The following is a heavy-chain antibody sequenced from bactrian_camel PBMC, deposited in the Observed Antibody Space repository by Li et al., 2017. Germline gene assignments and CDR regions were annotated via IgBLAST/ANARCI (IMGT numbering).Heavy chain of an antibody. V-gene: IGHV3S40*01. CDR3: AAEINPRGVPDFGY. J-gene: IGHJ6*01. CDR2: INSGGGST. Sequence: VQLVESGGGLVQPGGSLRLSCAASGFTFSTYVMSWVRQAPGKGLEWVSAINSGGGSTYYTDSVKGRFTISRDDAKNTLFLQMNGLKPEDTAVYYCAAEINPRGVPDFGYWGQGTQVTVS. D-gene: IGHD1*01. CDR1: GFTFSTYV.